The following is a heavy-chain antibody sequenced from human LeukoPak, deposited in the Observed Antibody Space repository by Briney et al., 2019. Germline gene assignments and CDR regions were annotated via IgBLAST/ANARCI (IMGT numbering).Heavy chain of an antibody. D-gene: IGHD3-22*01. CDR1: GFTISNDY. CDR2: IYYSGST. CDR3: ARSIDYDSSGSVDAFDI. Sequence: KPGETLSLTCAASGFTISNDYWSWIRQPPGKGLEWIGCIYYSGSTNYNPSLKSRVTISVDTSKNQFSLKLSSVTAADTAVYYCARSIDYDSSGSVDAFDIWGQGTMVTVSS. J-gene: IGHJ3*02. V-gene: IGHV4-59*01.